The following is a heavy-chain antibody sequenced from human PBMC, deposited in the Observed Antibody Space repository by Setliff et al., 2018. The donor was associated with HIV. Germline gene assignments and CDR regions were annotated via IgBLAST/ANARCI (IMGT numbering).Heavy chain of an antibody. CDR3: SRHDYSKGYYYYLDA. CDR2: IRDRANSYET. Sequence: LRLSCATSGFSFGVSAMHWVRQAPGKGLEWVGRIRDRANSYETTYAASVVGRFTVSRDDSKNTAYLQMNSLKTEDTAVYYCSRHDYSKGYYYYLDAWGKGTTVTVSS. V-gene: IGHV3-73*01. J-gene: IGHJ6*03. CDR1: GFSFGVSA. D-gene: IGHD4-4*01.